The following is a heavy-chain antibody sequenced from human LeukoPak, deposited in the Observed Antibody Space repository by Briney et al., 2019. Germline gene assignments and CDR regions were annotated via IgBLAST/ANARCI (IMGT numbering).Heavy chain of an antibody. CDR2: ISLTGET. D-gene: IGHD1-26*01. CDR1: GGSFSSYY. Sequence: SETLSLTCAVYGGSFSSYYWSWVRQPPGQGLEWIGEISLTGETNYNPSLNGRVTMSLDKSRNQLSLKLTSVTAADTAIYYCSRESGAFCPFGYWGQGTLVIVPP. CDR3: SRESGAFCPFGY. J-gene: IGHJ4*02. V-gene: IGHV4-34*01.